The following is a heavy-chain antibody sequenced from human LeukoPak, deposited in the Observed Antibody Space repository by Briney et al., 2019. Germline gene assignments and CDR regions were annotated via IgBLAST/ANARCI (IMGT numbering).Heavy chain of an antibody. Sequence: PGGSLRLSCAASGFTFSSYDMHWVRQATGKGLEWVPAIGIAGDTYYAGSVKGRFTISRENAKNSLYLQMNSLRAGDTAVYYCARDRLSNGAGWYFDLWGRGTLVTVSS. D-gene: IGHD4/OR15-4a*01. CDR3: ARDRLSNGAGWYFDL. V-gene: IGHV3-13*04. CDR2: IGIAGDT. J-gene: IGHJ2*01. CDR1: GFTFSSYD.